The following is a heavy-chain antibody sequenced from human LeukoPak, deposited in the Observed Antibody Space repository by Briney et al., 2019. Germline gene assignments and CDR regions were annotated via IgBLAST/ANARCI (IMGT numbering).Heavy chain of an antibody. J-gene: IGHJ4*02. Sequence: PSETLSLTCTVSGGSIRSGTYYWGYIRQPPGKGLEWIGSIYYSGSTYYNPSLKSRVTISVDTSKNQFSLKLSSVTAADTAVYYCARTLVGATFEFDYWGQGTLVTVSS. D-gene: IGHD1-26*01. CDR2: IYYSGST. V-gene: IGHV4-39*07. CDR1: GGSIRSGTYY. CDR3: ARTLVGATFEFDY.